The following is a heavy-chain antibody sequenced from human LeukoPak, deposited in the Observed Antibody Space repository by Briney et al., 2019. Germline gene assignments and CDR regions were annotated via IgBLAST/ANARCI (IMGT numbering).Heavy chain of an antibody. J-gene: IGHJ6*02. V-gene: IGHV1-18*01. CDR3: ARDGEYSSSWSAYYYGMDV. D-gene: IGHD6-13*01. CDR1: GYTFTSYG. Sequence: GASVKVSCKASGYTFTSYGISWVRQAPGQGLEWMGWISAYNGNTNYAQKLQGRVTMTTDTSTSTAYMELRSLRSDDTAVYYCARDGEYSSSWSAYYYGMDVWGQGTTVTVSS. CDR2: ISAYNGNT.